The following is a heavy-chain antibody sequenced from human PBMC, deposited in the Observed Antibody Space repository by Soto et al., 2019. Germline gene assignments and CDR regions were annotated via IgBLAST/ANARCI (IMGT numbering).Heavy chain of an antibody. V-gene: IGHV4-34*01. J-gene: IGHJ4*02. CDR1: GGSFSGYY. CDR2: INHSGST. Sequence: SETLSLTCAVYGGSFSGYYWSWIRQPPGKGLEWIGEINHSGSTNYNPSLKSRVTISVDTSKNQFSLKLSSVTAADTAVYYCARLGGRYEVRNFWGQGTLVTVSS. D-gene: IGHD3-10*01. CDR3: ARLGGRYEVRNF.